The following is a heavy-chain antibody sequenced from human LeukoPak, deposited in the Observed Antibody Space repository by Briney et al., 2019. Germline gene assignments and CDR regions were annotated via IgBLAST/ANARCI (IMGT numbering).Heavy chain of an antibody. Sequence: SQTLSLTCTVSGGSISSGSYYWSWIRQPAGKGLEWIGRIYTSGSTNYNPSLKSRVTISVDTSKNQFSLKLSPVTAADTAVYCCSAWQQLARQQNWFDPWGQGTLVTVSS. D-gene: IGHD6-13*01. V-gene: IGHV4-61*02. CDR1: GGSISSGSYY. CDR3: SAWQQLARQQNWFDP. J-gene: IGHJ5*02. CDR2: IYTSGST.